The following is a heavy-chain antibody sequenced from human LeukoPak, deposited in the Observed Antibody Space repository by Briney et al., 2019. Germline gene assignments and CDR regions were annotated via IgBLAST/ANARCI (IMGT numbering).Heavy chain of an antibody. D-gene: IGHD6-6*01. J-gene: IGHJ4*02. CDR3: ARESDSSSYDY. CDR2: INPNSGGT. CDR1: GYTLTELS. V-gene: IGHV1-2*02. Sequence: ASVKVSCKVSGYTLTELSMHWVRQAPGQGLEWMGWINPNSGGTNYAQKFQGRVTMTRDTSISTAYMELSRLRSDDTAVYYCARESDSSSYDYWGQGTLVTVSS.